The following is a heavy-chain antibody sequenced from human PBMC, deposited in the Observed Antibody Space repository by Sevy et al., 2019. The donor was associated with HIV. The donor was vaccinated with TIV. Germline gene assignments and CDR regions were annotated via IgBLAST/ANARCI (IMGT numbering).Heavy chain of an antibody. Sequence: ASLKVSCKASGGTFSSYAISWVRQAPGQGLEWMGGIIPIFGTANCAQKFQGRVTITADESTSTAYMELSSLRSEDTAVYYWASVLQTDIVVVPAAIPTPYYYGMDVWGQGTTVTVSS. CDR2: IIPIFGTA. J-gene: IGHJ6*02. CDR1: GGTFSSYA. CDR3: ASVLQTDIVVVPAAIPTPYYYGMDV. D-gene: IGHD2-2*02. V-gene: IGHV1-69*13.